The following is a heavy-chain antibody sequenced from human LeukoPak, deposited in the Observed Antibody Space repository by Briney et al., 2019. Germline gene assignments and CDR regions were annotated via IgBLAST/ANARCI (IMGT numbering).Heavy chain of an antibody. CDR2: VNPNIGGT. CDR3: ARLAAPRDY. CDR1: GYSFTGYY. Sequence: ASARSSSNASGYSFTGYYIHWGRQPPGQGLVGRGGVNPNIGGTDYAQKFQGRVTITRDTSISTAYMELSGLRSDDTAVYYCARLAAPRDYWGQGTLVTVSS. D-gene: IGHD6-13*01. J-gene: IGHJ4*02. V-gene: IGHV1-2*02.